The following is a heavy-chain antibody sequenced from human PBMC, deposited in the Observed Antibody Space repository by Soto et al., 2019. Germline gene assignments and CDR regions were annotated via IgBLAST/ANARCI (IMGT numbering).Heavy chain of an antibody. D-gene: IGHD2-15*01. V-gene: IGHV3-33*01. CDR3: ARDGYCSGGSGYSVPVFDY. J-gene: IGHJ4*02. CDR1: GFTFSSYG. Sequence: QVQLVESGGGVVQPGRSLRLSCAASGFTFSSYGMHWVRQAPGKGLEWVAVIWYDGSNKYYADSVKGRFTISRDNSKNTLYLKMNSLRAGDTALYYCARDGYCSGGSGYSVPVFDYWGQGTLVTVSS. CDR2: IWYDGSNK.